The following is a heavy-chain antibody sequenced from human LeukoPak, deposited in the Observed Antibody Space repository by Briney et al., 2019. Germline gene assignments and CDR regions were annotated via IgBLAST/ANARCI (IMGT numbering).Heavy chain of an antibody. CDR3: ARHECAGDCYHIGDYYYYYGMDV. V-gene: IGHV4-61*01. J-gene: IGHJ6*02. CDR2: IHYSGTT. D-gene: IGHD2-21*02. Sequence: SETLSLTCTVSGGSVSSGSYYWSWIRQSPGRGLGWIGYIHYSGTTNNNPSLQSRVTISVDTSKNQFSLKLSSVTAADTAVYYCARHECAGDCYHIGDYYYYYGMDVWGQGTTVTVSS. CDR1: GGSVSSGSYY.